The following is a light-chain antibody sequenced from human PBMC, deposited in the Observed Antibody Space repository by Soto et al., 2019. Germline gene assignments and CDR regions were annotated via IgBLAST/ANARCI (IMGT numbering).Light chain of an antibody. CDR1: QSVSSY. J-gene: IGKJ5*01. V-gene: IGKV3-11*01. Sequence: EIVWTQAPGTLSLSPGERATLSCRASQSVSSYLAWYQQKPGQAPRLLIYDASNRATGIPARFSGSGSGTDFTLTISSLEPEDFAVYYCQQRSNGITFGQGTRLEIK. CDR2: DAS. CDR3: QQRSNGIT.